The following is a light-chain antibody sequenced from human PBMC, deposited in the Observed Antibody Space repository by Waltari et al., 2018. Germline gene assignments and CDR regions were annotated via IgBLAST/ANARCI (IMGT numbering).Light chain of an antibody. CDR1: SGSIDSES. CDR3: QSTDDNSNPL. J-gene: IGLJ2*01. CDR2: KDD. Sequence: TQPHSVSGSPGQTVTISCTRSSGSIDSESVQLSQQRPGKAPTIVIYKDDQRPSGVPYRFSGSVDSSSDSASLVISGLKSEDEADYYCQSTDDNSNPLFGGGTRLTVL. V-gene: IGLV6-57*03.